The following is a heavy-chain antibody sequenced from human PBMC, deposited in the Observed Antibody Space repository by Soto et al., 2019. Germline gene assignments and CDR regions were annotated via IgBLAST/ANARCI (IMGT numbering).Heavy chain of an antibody. D-gene: IGHD3-10*01. CDR1: GYTFTSYG. J-gene: IGHJ6*02. CDR3: ARDSGVHSTLLNYYSYGMDV. Sequence: ASVKVSCKASGYTFTSYGISWVRQAPGQGLEWMGWISAYNGNTNYAQKLQGRVTMTTDTSTSTAYMELRSLRSDDTAVYYCARDSGVHSTLLNYYSYGMDVWGQGTTVTVSS. CDR2: ISAYNGNT. V-gene: IGHV1-18*01.